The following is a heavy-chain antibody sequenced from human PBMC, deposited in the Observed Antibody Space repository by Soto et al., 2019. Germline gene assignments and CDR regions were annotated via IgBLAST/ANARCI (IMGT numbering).Heavy chain of an antibody. CDR2: IGPESGAT. CDR1: GYTFTGHY. D-gene: IGHD5-12*01. J-gene: IGHJ4*02. V-gene: IGHV1-2*02. Sequence: TSVKVSCKASGYTFTGHYIHWVRQAPEQGPEWMGEIGPESGATRYAQKFQGRVTMTMDMSITTVYMELSNLSPDDTAVYYCGRGRSGQIVVFYWGQGTPVTVS. CDR3: GRGRSGQIVVFY.